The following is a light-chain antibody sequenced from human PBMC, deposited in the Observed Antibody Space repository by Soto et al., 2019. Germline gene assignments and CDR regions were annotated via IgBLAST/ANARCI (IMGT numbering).Light chain of an antibody. J-gene: IGKJ4*01. CDR3: QQYYITPLT. CDR1: QSLLYSSDNKNY. CDR2: WAS. Sequence: DIVMTQSPDSLAVSLCERATINCRSSQSLLYSSDNKNYLAWYQQKPGQPPKLVIYWASTRESGVPERLSGSGSGTDFTLTISSLQAEDVEDYYCQQYYITPLTFGGGTKVDIK. V-gene: IGKV4-1*01.